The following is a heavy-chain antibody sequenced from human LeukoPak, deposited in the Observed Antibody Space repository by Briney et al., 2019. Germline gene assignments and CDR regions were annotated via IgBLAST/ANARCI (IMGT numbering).Heavy chain of an antibody. CDR2: ISKSSGTM. CDR3: ARDENWGFDY. Sequence: GGSLRLSCATSGLTFSTYAMSWVRQAPGKGLEWVSYISKSSGTMSYADSVKGRFTISRDNAKNSLFLQMNSLRDEDTAVYYCARDENWGFDYWGQGTLVTVSS. D-gene: IGHD7-27*01. J-gene: IGHJ4*02. CDR1: GLTFSTYA. V-gene: IGHV3-48*02.